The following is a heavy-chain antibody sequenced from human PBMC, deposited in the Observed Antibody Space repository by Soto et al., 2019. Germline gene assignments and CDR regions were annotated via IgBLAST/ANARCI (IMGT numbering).Heavy chain of an antibody. CDR3: ARDPLYKQWLVFDY. CDR1: GDSVSSNSAA. J-gene: IGHJ4*02. CDR2: TYYRSKWYN. V-gene: IGHV6-1*01. Sequence: SQTLSLTCAISGDSVSSNSAAWNWIRQSPSRGLEWLGRTYYRSKWYNDYVVSVKSRITINPDTSKNQFSLQLNSVTPEDTAVYYCARDPLYKQWLVFDYWGQGTLVTVSS. D-gene: IGHD6-19*01.